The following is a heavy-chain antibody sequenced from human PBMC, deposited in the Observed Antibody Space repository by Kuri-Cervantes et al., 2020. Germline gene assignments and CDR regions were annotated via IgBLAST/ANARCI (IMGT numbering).Heavy chain of an antibody. CDR3: ARVVTALDY. CDR2: INHSGST. D-gene: IGHD2-21*02. CDR1: GGSFSGYY. V-gene: IGHV4-34*01. Sequence: TLSLTCAVYGGSFSGYYWSWIRQPPGKGLEWIGEINHSGSTNYNPSLKSRVTISVDTSKNQFSLKLSSLTAADTAVYYCARVVTALDYWGQGTLVTVSS. J-gene: IGHJ4*02.